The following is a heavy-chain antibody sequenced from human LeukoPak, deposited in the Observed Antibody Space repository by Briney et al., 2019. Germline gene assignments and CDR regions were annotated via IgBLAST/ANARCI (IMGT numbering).Heavy chain of an antibody. CDR3: ARGSSYFSHMDV. V-gene: IGHV4-38-2*02. CDR2: IYHSGST. CDR1: GYSISSGYY. Sequence: SETLSLTCTVSGYSISSGYYWGWIRQPPGKGLEWIGSIYHSGSTYYNPSLKSRVTISVDTSKNHFSVKLSSLTAADTAVYYCARGSSYFSHMDVWGKGTTVTVSS. D-gene: IGHD3-3*01. J-gene: IGHJ6*03.